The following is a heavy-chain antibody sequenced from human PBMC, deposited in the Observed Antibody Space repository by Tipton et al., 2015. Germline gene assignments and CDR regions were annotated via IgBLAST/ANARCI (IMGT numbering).Heavy chain of an antibody. D-gene: IGHD3-10*01. J-gene: IGHJ4*02. V-gene: IGHV4-61*01. CDR3: ARRVVTMVRGVHFDY. CDR1: GGSVSSNNYY. Sequence: GLVKPSETLSLICTVSGGSVSSNNYYWSWIRQPPGKGLEWMSYISYSGRTNYNPSLKGRVSTSLDTSKNQFSLKLSSVTAADTAVYYCARRVVTMVRGVHFDYWGQGTLVTVSS. CDR2: ISYSGRT.